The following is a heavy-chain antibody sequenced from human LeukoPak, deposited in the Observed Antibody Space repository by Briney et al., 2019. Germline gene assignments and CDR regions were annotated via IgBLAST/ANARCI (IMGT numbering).Heavy chain of an antibody. CDR3: ARTNQISETAFDI. D-gene: IGHD1-14*01. Sequence: SETLSLTCTVSSGSINNYYWSWIRQPPGKGLEWIGYILSSGSTNYNPSVKSRVTISVDMSRNQFSLKLSSVNAADTAVYYCARTNQISETAFDIWGQGTMVIVSS. J-gene: IGHJ3*02. CDR2: ILSSGST. CDR1: SGSINNYY. V-gene: IGHV4-59*01.